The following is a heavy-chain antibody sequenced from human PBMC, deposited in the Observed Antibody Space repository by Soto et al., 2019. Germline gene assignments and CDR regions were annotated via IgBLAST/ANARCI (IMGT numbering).Heavy chain of an antibody. V-gene: IGHV4-59*01. J-gene: IGHJ5*02. CDR1: GGSINSYY. D-gene: IGHD2-2*01. Sequence: PSETLSLTCTVSGGSINSYYWSWIRQPPGKGLEWIGYIYYSGSTNYNPSLKSRATISVDTSKNQFTLKLSSVTAADTAVYYCAKERGTSPLDPWGQGTLVTVSS. CDR2: IYYSGST. CDR3: AKERGTSPLDP.